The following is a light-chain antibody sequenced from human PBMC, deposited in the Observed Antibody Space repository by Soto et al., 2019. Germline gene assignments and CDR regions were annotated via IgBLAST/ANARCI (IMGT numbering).Light chain of an antibody. CDR3: QQFNSYQIT. J-gene: IGKJ5*01. V-gene: IGKV1-13*02. CDR1: QGNNNA. CDR2: EAS. Sequence: ALQLTQSPSSLSATVRNRVTNTCRANQGNNNALTWYQQKPGKTPKLLNYEASSLERGVPTKFSGSGFGTDFTLTLISLQPEDFATYYCQQFNSYQITFGQGTRLEIK.